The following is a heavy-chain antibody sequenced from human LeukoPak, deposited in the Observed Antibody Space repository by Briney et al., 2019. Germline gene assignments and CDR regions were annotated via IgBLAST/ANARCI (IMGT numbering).Heavy chain of an antibody. D-gene: IGHD6-13*01. CDR1: GFTLSSYA. V-gene: IGHV3-23*01. CDR2: ISVSGNT. CDR3: AREDSSSFDY. J-gene: IGHJ4*02. Sequence: GGSLRLSCAASGFTLSSYAMSWVRQGPGKGLEWVSAISVSGNTYHADSVKGRFTISRDNAKNSLYLQMNSLRAEDTAVYYCAREDSSSFDYWGQGTLVTVSS.